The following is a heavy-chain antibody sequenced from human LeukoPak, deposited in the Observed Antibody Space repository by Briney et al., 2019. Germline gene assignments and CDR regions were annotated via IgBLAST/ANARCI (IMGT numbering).Heavy chain of an antibody. CDR1: GYTFTSYD. J-gene: IGHJ6*03. D-gene: IGHD6-13*01. CDR3: ARAPYSHYYYYYMDV. Sequence: APVKVSCKASGYTFTSYDINWVRQATGQGLEWMGWMNPNSGNTGYAQKFQGRVTMTRNTSISTAYMELSSLRSEDTAVYYCARAPYSHYYYYYMDVWGKGTTVTVSS. V-gene: IGHV1-8*01. CDR2: MNPNSGNT.